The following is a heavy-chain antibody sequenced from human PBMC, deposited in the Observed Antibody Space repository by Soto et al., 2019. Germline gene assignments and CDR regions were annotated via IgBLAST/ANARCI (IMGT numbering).Heavy chain of an antibody. Sequence: QVQLVQSGAEVKKPGASVRVSCKASGYTFTSSDVYWVRQATGQGLELMGWMNPNTGNTGYAQKFQGRVTMTRNTSISTAYMELSSLRSEDTAVYYCARGSNHCSGGSCYYDWFDPWGQGTPVTVSS. CDR1: GYTFTSSD. CDR2: MNPNTGNT. D-gene: IGHD2-15*01. V-gene: IGHV1-8*01. J-gene: IGHJ5*02. CDR3: ARGSNHCSGGSCYYDWFDP.